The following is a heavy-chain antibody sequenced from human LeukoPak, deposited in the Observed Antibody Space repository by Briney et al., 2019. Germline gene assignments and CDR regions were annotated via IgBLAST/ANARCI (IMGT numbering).Heavy chain of an antibody. J-gene: IGHJ4*02. CDR2: IGGGGSDT. CDR1: GFNFWNTG. V-gene: IGHV3-23*01. Sequence: PGGSLRLSCAVSGFNFWNTGMSWVRQAPGKGLEWVSAIGGGGSDTRYTDSVMGRFTLSRDISRNILYLQMNSLRAEDTAVYYCAKGGSSSWDYFDYWGQGTLVTVSS. CDR3: AKGGSSSWDYFDY. D-gene: IGHD6-19*01.